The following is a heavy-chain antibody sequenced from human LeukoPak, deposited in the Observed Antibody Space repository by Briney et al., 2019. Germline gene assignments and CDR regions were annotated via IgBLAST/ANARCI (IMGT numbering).Heavy chain of an antibody. V-gene: IGHV3-15*01. CDR2: IKSKTDGGTT. D-gene: IGHD3-22*01. CDR1: GFTFSNAW. J-gene: IGHJ4*02. Sequence: GGSLRLSCAASGFTFSNAWMSWVRQAPGKGLEWVGRIKSKTDGGTTDYAAPVKGRFTISRDDSKSTLYLQMNSLKTEDTAVYYCTTDRRYYDSSGYYYFYWGQGTLVTVSS. CDR3: TTDRRYYDSSGYYYFY.